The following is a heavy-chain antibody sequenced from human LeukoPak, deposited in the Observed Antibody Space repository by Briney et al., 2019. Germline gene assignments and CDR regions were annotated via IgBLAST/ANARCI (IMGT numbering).Heavy chain of an antibody. D-gene: IGHD3-22*01. CDR1: GGTFSSYA. J-gene: IGHJ4*02. CDR2: IIPIFGTA. Sequence: ASVKVSCKASGGTFSSYAISWVRQAPGQGLEWMGGIIPIFGTANYAQKFQGGVTITADKSTSTAYMELSSLRAEDTAVYYCARDYYDSSGYYYGGFDYWGQGTLVTVSS. V-gene: IGHV1-69*06. CDR3: ARDYYDSSGYYYGGFDY.